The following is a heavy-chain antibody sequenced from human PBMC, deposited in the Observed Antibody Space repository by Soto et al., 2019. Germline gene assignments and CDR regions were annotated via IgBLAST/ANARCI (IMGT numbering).Heavy chain of an antibody. J-gene: IGHJ5*02. CDR3: ARQETCSGTSCENWFDP. CDR2: IHYSGGT. V-gene: IGHV4-39*01. Sequence: SETLSLTCPVSGAFISSSNHFWGWIRQPPGRGLEWIGSIHYSGGTYYNPSLKSRVTIYVDTSKNQFSLKLTSVTAADTAVYYCARQETCSGTSCENWFDPWGQGTLVTVSS. CDR1: GAFISSSNHF. D-gene: IGHD2-2*01.